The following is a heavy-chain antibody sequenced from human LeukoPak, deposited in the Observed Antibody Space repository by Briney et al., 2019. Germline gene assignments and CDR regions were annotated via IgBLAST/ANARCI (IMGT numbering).Heavy chain of an antibody. CDR1: GYTFTSYA. Sequence: VASVKVSCTASGYTFTSYAMNWVRQAPGQGLECMGWINTDTGNPTYAQGFTGRFVFSLDTSVSTAYLQISSLKAEDTAVYYCARGRGPVTGATSWYYFDYWGQGTLVTVSS. CDR3: ARGRGPVTGATSWYYFDY. D-gene: IGHD1-7*01. J-gene: IGHJ4*02. V-gene: IGHV7-4-1*02. CDR2: INTDTGNP.